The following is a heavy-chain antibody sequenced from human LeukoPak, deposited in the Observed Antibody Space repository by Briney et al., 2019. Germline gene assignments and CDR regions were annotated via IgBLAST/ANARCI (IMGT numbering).Heavy chain of an antibody. J-gene: IGHJ4*02. V-gene: IGHV1-2*02. CDR1: GYTFTGYY. D-gene: IGHD6-13*01. CDR2: INPNSGGT. CDR3: ARGLIPTYDRGYSSSEGYFDY. Sequence: ASVKVPCKASGYTFTGYYMHWVRQAPGQGLEWMGWINPNSGGTNYAQKFQGRVTMTRDTSISTAYMELSRLRSDDTAVYYCARGLIPTYDRGYSSSEGYFDYWGQGTLVTVSS.